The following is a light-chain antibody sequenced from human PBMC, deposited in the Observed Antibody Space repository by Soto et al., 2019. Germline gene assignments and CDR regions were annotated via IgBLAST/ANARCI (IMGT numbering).Light chain of an antibody. CDR2: DVS. CDR3: CSYSGSDSLL. Sequence: QSALTQPRSVSGSPGESVTISCSGTSSDVGSYNYVSWYQQYPGKAPKVMIYDVSERPSEVPVRFSGSKSGNTASLTISGLQAEDEAEYFCCSYSGSDSLLFDGGTQLTVL. CDR1: SSDVGSYNY. V-gene: IGLV2-11*01. J-gene: IGLJ2*01.